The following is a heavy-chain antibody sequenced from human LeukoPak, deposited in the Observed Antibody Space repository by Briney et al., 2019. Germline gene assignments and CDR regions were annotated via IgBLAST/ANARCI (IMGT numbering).Heavy chain of an antibody. D-gene: IGHD6-19*01. CDR1: GGSISSYY. Sequence: SETLSLTCTVSGGSISSYYWSWIRQPPGKGLEWIGYIYYSGSTNYNPSLKSRVTISVDTSKNQFSLKLSSVTAADTAVYYCARVRPTVAVAGTFWFDPWGQGTLVTVSP. J-gene: IGHJ5*02. CDR3: ARVRPTVAVAGTFWFDP. V-gene: IGHV4-59*01. CDR2: IYYSGST.